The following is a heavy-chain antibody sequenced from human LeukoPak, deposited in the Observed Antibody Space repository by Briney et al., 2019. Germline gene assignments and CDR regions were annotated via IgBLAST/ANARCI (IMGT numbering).Heavy chain of an antibody. D-gene: IGHD4-17*01. CDR1: GFTFNSYS. J-gene: IGHJ3*02. CDR3: ARDRPHDYGDSHAFDI. CDR2: ISSSGTYI. V-gene: IGHV3-21*01. Sequence: GGSLRLSSAASGFTFNSYSLNWVRQAPGKGLEWVSTISSSGTYIYYTDSVRGRFTISRDNAKNSLYLQMNSLRAEDTAVYYCARDRPHDYGDSHAFDIWGQGTMVTVSS.